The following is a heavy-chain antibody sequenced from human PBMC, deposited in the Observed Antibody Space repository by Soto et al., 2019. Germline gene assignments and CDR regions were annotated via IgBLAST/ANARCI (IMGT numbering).Heavy chain of an antibody. V-gene: IGHV1-2*02. Sequence: ASVKVSCKASGYTFTDYFIHWVRQAPGQGFEWMGWINPKSRGTTYAQKFQGRVTMTRDTSNSTAYMELRGLRSDDTAIYYCARVTLKGGIWFDPWGQGTLVTVSS. CDR3: ARVTLKGGIWFDP. CDR1: GYTFTDYF. D-gene: IGHD3-16*01. J-gene: IGHJ5*02. CDR2: INPKSRGT.